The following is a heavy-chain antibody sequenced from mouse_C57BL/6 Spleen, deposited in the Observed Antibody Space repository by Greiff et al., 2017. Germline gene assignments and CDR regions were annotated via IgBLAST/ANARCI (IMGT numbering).Heavy chain of an antibody. D-gene: IGHD2-12*01. J-gene: IGHJ3*01. V-gene: IGHV6-3*01. CDR1: GFTFSNYW. CDR3: TERRWFAY. Sequence: EVKVEESGGGLVQPGGSMKLSCVASGFTFSNYWMNWVRQSPEKGLEWVAQIRLKSDNYATHYAESVKGRFTISRDDSKSSVYLQMNNLRAEDTGIYYCTERRWFAYWGQGTLVTVSA. CDR2: IRLKSDNYAT.